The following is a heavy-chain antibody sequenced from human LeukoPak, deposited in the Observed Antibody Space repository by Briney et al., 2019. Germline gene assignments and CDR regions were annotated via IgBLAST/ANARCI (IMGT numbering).Heavy chain of an antibody. J-gene: IGHJ4*02. D-gene: IGHD3-10*01. CDR1: GFTFSTYA. V-gene: IGHV3-23*01. Sequence: PGGSLRLSCAASGFTFSTYAMNWVRQAPGKGLEWVSGISGSSASTNYADSVKGRFTISRDNSKNTLYVQMNSLRAEDTAVYYCAVGSYYFDYWGQGTLVTVSS. CDR2: ISGSSAST. CDR3: AVGSYYFDY.